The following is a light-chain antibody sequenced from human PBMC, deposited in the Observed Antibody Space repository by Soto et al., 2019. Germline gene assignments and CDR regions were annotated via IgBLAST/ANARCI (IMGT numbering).Light chain of an antibody. CDR3: QQRSSWPLT. CDR2: DTS. J-gene: IGKJ4*01. Sequence: EIVLTQSPATLSLSPGERATLSCWASQDVRGYLSWYQQKPGQAPELVIYDTSNRAAGIPARFRGSGSGSDFTLTISSLEPEDFAVYYCQQRSSWPLTFGGGTKVEVK. CDR1: QDVRGY. V-gene: IGKV3-11*01.